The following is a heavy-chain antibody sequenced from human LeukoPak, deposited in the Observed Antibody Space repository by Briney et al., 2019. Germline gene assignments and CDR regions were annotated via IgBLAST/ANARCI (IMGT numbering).Heavy chain of an antibody. V-gene: IGHV1-69*01. Sequence: ASVKVSCKASGGTFSSYAISWVRRAPGQGLEWMGGIIPIFGTANYAQKFQGRVTITADESTSTAYMELSRLRSDDTAVYYCARARGTAAGNLPFDYWGQGTLVTVSS. CDR1: GGTFSSYA. D-gene: IGHD6-13*01. CDR3: ARARGTAAGNLPFDY. J-gene: IGHJ4*02. CDR2: IIPIFGTA.